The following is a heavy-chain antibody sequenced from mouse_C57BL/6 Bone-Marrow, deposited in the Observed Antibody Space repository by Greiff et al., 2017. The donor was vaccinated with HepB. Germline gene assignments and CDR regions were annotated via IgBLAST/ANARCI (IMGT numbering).Heavy chain of an antibody. Sequence: EVQGVESGGGLVKPGGSLKLSCAASGFTFSDYGMHWVRQAPEKGLEWVAYISSGSSTIYYADTVKGRFTISRDNAKNTLFLQMTSLRSEDTAMYYCARPGGLRNYYAMDYWGQGPSVTVSS. V-gene: IGHV5-17*01. CDR1: GFTFSDYG. D-gene: IGHD3-1*01. CDR3: ARPGGLRNYYAMDY. CDR2: ISSGSSTI. J-gene: IGHJ4*01.